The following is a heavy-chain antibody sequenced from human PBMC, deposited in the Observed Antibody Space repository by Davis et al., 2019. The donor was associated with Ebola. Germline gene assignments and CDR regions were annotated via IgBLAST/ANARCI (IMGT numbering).Heavy chain of an antibody. J-gene: IGHJ3*01. CDR3: VKDTSSIWFDV. D-gene: IGHD6-13*01. CDR1: GFVFSSYV. CDR2: LGLSADT. V-gene: IGHV3-23*01. Sequence: PGRSLRLSCAASGFVFSSYVMSWVRRAPGKGLEWVSTLGLSADTYYADSVKGRFTISRDNSKNTLHLQMNSLRVEDTAIYYCVKDTSSIWFDVWGQGTTVTVSS.